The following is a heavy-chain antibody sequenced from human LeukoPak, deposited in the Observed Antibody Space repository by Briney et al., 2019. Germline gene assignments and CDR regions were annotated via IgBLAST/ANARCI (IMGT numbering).Heavy chain of an antibody. J-gene: IGHJ3*02. V-gene: IGHV1-24*01. CDR1: GYTLTELS. CDR3: ARDGSGCSGGSCYRQLYNAFDI. Sequence: PEASVTVSCKVSGYTLTELSMHWVRQAPGKGLEWMGGFDPEDGETIYAQKFQGRVTMTEDTSTDTAYMELSSLRSEDTAVYYCARDGSGCSGGSCYRQLYNAFDIWGQGTMVTVSS. CDR2: FDPEDGET. D-gene: IGHD2-15*01.